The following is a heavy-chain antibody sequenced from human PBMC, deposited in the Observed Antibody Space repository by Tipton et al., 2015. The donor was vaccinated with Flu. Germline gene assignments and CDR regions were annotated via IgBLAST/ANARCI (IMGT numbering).Heavy chain of an antibody. CDR2: IYTSGGS. CDR1: GYSLSSYY. J-gene: IGHJ4*02. CDR3: ARGSGSGTFMIFDF. Sequence: TLSLTCTVSGYSLSSYYWSWIRQPAGKGLEWIGRIYTSGGSKYNPSLRGRLTMSVDASKKEFSLKFSPVTAADTAVYYCARGSGSGTFMIFDFWGQGTLVTVSS. D-gene: IGHD3-10*01. V-gene: IGHV4-4*07.